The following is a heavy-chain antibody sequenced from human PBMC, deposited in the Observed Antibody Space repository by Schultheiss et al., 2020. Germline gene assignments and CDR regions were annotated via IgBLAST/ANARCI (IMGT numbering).Heavy chain of an antibody. J-gene: IGHJ6*03. CDR1: GFTVSSNY. CDR2: IYSGGST. CDR3: AREIQGDYRFGYYYYYMDV. V-gene: IGHV3-53*01. Sequence: GGSLRLSCAASGFTVSSNYMSWVRQAPGKGLEWVSVIYSGGSTYYADPVKGRFTISRDNSKNTLYLQMNSLRAEDTAVYYCAREIQGDYRFGYYYYYMDVWGKGTTVTVSS. D-gene: IGHD4-11*01.